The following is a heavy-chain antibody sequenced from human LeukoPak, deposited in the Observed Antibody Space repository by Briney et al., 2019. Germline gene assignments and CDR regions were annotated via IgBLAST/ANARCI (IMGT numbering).Heavy chain of an antibody. D-gene: IGHD3-3*01. CDR2: INHSGST. CDR1: GXSFSGYY. Sequence: PSETLSLTCAVYGXSFSGYYWSWIRQPPGKGLEWIGEINHSGSTNYNPSLKSRVTISVDTSKNQFSLKLSSVTAADTAVYYCARGYTIFGEPPGYWGQGTLVTVSS. V-gene: IGHV4-34*01. J-gene: IGHJ4*02. CDR3: ARGYTIFGEPPGY.